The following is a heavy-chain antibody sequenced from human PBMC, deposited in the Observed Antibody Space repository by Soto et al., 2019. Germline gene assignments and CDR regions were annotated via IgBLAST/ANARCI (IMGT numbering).Heavy chain of an antibody. V-gene: IGHV1-24*01. D-gene: IGHD2-15*01. CDR2: FDPEDGET. Sequence: QVQLVQSGAEVKKPGASVKVSCKVSGYTLTELSMHWVRQAPGKGLEWMGGFDPEDGETIYAQKFQGRVTMTEDTSTDTAYMELSSLRSEDTAVYYCALATCSGGSCYETYYDYGMDVWGQGTTVTVSS. J-gene: IGHJ6*02. CDR1: GYTLTELS. CDR3: ALATCSGGSCYETYYDYGMDV.